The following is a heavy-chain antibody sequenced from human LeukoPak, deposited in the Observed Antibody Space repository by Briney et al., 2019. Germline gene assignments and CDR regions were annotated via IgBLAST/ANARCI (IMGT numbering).Heavy chain of an antibody. J-gene: IGHJ2*01. Sequence: SETLSLTCTVSGGSISSSSSYWGWIRQPPGMGLEWIGSIYYSGSTYYNPSLKSRVTISVDTSKNQFSLKASSVAAADTAVYYCARYESSAYGIDVWGRGTLVTVSS. CDR2: IYYSGST. D-gene: IGHD3-22*01. CDR3: ARYESSAYGIDV. CDR1: GGSISSSSSY. V-gene: IGHV4-39*01.